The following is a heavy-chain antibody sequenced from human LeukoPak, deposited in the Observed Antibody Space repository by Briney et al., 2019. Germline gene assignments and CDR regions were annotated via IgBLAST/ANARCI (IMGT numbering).Heavy chain of an antibody. CDR3: ARDRRGPYDSSGYPGY. Sequence: PGGSLRLSCAASGFTFSSYGMHWVRQAPGKGLEWVAVIWYDGGNKYYADSVKGRFTISRDNSKNTLYLQMNSLRAEDTAVYYCARDRRGPYDSSGYPGYWGQGTLVTVSS. CDR2: IWYDGGNK. CDR1: GFTFSSYG. D-gene: IGHD3-22*01. J-gene: IGHJ4*02. V-gene: IGHV3-33*01.